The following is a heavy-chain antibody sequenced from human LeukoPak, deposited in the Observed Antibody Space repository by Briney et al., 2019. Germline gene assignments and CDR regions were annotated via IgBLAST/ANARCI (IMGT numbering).Heavy chain of an antibody. CDR3: ARANSRRNYYGSGSHKYYYYYYGMDV. V-gene: IGHV3-74*01. CDR2: IDSDGSKT. CDR1: GFTFSSHL. Sequence: GGSLRLSCVASGFTFSSHLMHWVRQVPGKGLVWVSRIDSDGSKTDYADSVKGRFTFSRDNARNTLYLQMNSLRAEDTAVYYCARANSRRNYYGSGSHKYYYYYYGMDVWGQGTTVTVSS. D-gene: IGHD3-10*01. J-gene: IGHJ6*02.